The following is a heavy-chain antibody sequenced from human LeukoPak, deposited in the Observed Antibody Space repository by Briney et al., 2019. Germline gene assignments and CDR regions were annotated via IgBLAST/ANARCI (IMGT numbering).Heavy chain of an antibody. J-gene: IGHJ5*02. CDR2: ISAYNGNT. CDR3: ARINDPGSYSWVSPFDP. V-gene: IGHV1-18*01. CDR1: GYSFTSYG. D-gene: IGHD3-16*01. Sequence: ASVKVSCKASGYSFTSYGISWVRQAPGQGLEWMGWISAYNGNTNYAQKLQGRVTMTTDTSTSTVYMELRSLRSDDTAVYYCARINDPGSYSWVSPFDPWGQGTLVTVSS.